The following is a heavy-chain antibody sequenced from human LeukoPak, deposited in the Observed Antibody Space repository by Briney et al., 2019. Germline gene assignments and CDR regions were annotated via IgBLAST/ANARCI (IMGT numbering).Heavy chain of an antibody. J-gene: IGHJ4*02. D-gene: IGHD5-12*01. Sequence: SETLSLTCAVYGGSFSGYYWSWIRQPPGKGLEWIGHIFYSGSTNYNPSLRSRVTISVDTSKNQFSLKLSSVTAADTAVYYCAREGNSGYDVIDYWGQGTLVTVSS. V-gene: IGHV4-59*01. CDR3: AREGNSGYDVIDY. CDR1: GGSFSGYY. CDR2: IFYSGST.